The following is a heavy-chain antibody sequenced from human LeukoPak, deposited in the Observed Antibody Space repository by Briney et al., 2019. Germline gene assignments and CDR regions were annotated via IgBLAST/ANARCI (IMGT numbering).Heavy chain of an antibody. Sequence: SETLSLTCTVSGGSISSYYWSWIRQPAGKGLEWIGRIYTSGSTNYNPSLKSRVTMSVDTSKNQFSLKLSSVTAADTAVYYCVREGYYDILTGYVGWFDPWGQGTLVTVSS. J-gene: IGHJ5*02. D-gene: IGHD3-9*01. CDR2: IYTSGST. V-gene: IGHV4-4*07. CDR3: VREGYYDILTGYVGWFDP. CDR1: GGSISSYY.